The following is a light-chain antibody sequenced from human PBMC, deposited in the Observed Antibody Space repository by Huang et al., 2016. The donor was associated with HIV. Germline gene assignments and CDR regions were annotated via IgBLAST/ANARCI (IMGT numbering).Light chain of an antibody. Sequence: DIQMTQSPSTLSASVGDRVTITCRASPSISSWLAWYQQKPGKAPKLLIYKASSLESGVPSRFSGSGSGTEFTLTISSLQPDDFATYYCQQYNTYSGFGQGTKVGIK. J-gene: IGKJ1*01. CDR2: KAS. CDR1: PSISSW. CDR3: QQYNTYSG. V-gene: IGKV1-5*03.